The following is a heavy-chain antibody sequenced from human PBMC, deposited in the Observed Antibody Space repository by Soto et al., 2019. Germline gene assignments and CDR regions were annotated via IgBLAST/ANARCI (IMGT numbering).Heavy chain of an antibody. CDR3: ARGGRKYCTSGVCYATKVWFDP. D-gene: IGHD2-8*01. V-gene: IGHV4-34*01. J-gene: IGHJ5*02. CDR1: GGSFSGYY. Sequence: QVQLQQWGAGLLKPSETLSLTCAVYGGSFSGYYWSWIRQPPGKGLEWIGEINHSGSTNYNPSRKSRVTISVDTSKNQFSLKLSSVTAADTAVYYCARGGRKYCTSGVCYATKVWFDPWGQGTLVTVSS. CDR2: INHSGST.